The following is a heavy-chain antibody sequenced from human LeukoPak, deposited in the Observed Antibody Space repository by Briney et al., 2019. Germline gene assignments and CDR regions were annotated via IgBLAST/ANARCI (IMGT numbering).Heavy chain of an antibody. J-gene: IGHJ5*02. CDR1: GGSISSYY. Sequence: SETLSLTCTVSGGSISSYYWSWIRQPPGKGLEWIGYIYCSGSTNYNPSLKSRVTISVDTSKNQFSLKLSSVTAADTAVYYCARGYCSGGSCYSWFDPWGQGTLVTVSS. CDR3: ARGYCSGGSCYSWFDP. D-gene: IGHD2-15*01. V-gene: IGHV4-59*01. CDR2: IYCSGST.